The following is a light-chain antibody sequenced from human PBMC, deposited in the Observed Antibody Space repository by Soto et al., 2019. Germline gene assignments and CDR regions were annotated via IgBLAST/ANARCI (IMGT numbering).Light chain of an antibody. CDR2: GAS. CDR1: QSVNSDY. J-gene: IGKJ1*01. V-gene: IGKV3-20*01. Sequence: EIVLTQSPGTLSLSPGERATLSCRASQSVNSDYLAWYQQKPGQAPRFLIYGASSRATGVPDRFSGSGSGTDFTLTISRLEPEDFAVYYCQYYGTSPKPFGQGTKVDIK. CDR3: QYYGTSPKP.